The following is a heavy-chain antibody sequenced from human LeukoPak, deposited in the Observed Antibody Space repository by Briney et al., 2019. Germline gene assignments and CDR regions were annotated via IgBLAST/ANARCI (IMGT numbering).Heavy chain of an antibody. CDR2: INHSGST. V-gene: IGHV4-34*01. D-gene: IGHD1-26*01. CDR1: GGSFSGYD. CDR3: ARGLATDY. J-gene: IGHJ4*02. Sequence: SETLSLTCAVYGGSFSGYDWSWIRQPPGKGLEWIGEINHSGSTNYNPSLKSRVTISVDTSKNQFSLKLSSVTAADTAVYYCARGLATDYWGQGTLVTVS.